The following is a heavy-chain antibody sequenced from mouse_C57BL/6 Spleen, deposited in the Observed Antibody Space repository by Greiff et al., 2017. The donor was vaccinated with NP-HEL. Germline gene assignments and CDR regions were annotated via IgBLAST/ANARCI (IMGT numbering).Heavy chain of an antibody. V-gene: IGHV1-55*01. CDR3: ARKNSSSHPLDY. CDR1: GYTFTSYW. Sequence: QVQLQQPGAELVKPGASVKMSCKASGYTFTSYWITWVKQRPGQGLEWIGDIYPGSGSTNYNEKFKSKATLTVDTSSSTAYMQLSSLTSEDSAVYYCARKNSSSHPLDYWGQGTTLTVSS. CDR2: IYPGSGST. D-gene: IGHD3-2*02. J-gene: IGHJ2*01.